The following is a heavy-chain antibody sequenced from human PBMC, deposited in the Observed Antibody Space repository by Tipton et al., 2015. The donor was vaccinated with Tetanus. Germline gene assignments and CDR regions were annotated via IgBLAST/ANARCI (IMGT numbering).Heavy chain of an antibody. J-gene: IGHJ5*02. Sequence: LRLSCAASGISFSDSYMSWIRQAPGKGLEWVGNIYYNGNAYYNESLESRLTISIDRPKNQFSLKMTSVTATDTAVYYCATQTDNWFDPWGQGTLVTVSS. CDR1: GISFSDSY. V-gene: IGHV4-59*04. CDR2: IYYNGNA. CDR3: ATQTDNWFDP.